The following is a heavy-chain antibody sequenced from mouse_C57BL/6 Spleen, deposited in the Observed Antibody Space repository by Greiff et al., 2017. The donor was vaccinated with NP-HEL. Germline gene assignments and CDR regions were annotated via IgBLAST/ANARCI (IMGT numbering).Heavy chain of an antibody. Sequence: VQLQQPGAELVKPGASVKLSCKASGYTFTSYWMHWVKQRPGQGLEWIGMIHPNSGSTNYNEKFKSKATLTVDKSSSTAYMQLSSLTSEDSAVYYCARPDLTGKQGNYFDYWGQGTTLTVSS. CDR3: ARPDLTGKQGNYFDY. CDR2: IHPNSGST. V-gene: IGHV1-64*01. J-gene: IGHJ2*01. CDR1: GYTFTSYW. D-gene: IGHD4-1*01.